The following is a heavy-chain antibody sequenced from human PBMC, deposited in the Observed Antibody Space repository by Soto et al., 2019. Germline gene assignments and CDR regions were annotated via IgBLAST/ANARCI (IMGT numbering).Heavy chain of an antibody. V-gene: IGHV4-34*01. D-gene: IGHD1-1*01. J-gene: IGHJ5*02. Sequence: WETLSLTCAVYCGSFSGYYWSWLRQPPGKGLEWIGEINHSGSPNYNPSLKSRVTISVDTSKNQFSLKMTSVTAADTAVYYCATANWSHHYFDPWGQGTLVTVSS. CDR3: ATANWSHHYFDP. CDR2: INHSGSP. CDR1: CGSFSGYY.